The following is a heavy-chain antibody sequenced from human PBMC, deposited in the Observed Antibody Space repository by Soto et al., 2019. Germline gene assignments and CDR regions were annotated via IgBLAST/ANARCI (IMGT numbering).Heavy chain of an antibody. CDR3: ARDSLYYYGSGSYNPYYYYYGMDV. CDR2: GGST. Sequence: GGSTYYADSVKGRFTISRDNSKNTLYLQMNSLRAEDTAVYYCARDSLYYYGSGSYNPYYYYYGMDVWGQGTTVTVSS. D-gene: IGHD3-10*01. J-gene: IGHJ6*02. V-gene: IGHV3-23*01.